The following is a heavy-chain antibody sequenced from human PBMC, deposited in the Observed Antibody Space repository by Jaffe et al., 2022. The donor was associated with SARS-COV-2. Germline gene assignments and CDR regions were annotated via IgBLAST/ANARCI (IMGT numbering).Heavy chain of an antibody. CDR2: INPDSGGT. J-gene: IGHJ4*02. CDR1: GYSFTAYY. V-gene: IGHV1-2*04. Sequence: QVQLVQSGAEVKKPGASVKVSCKASGYSFTAYYIHWVRQAPGQGLEWMGWINPDSGGTNYAQKFQGWVTVTRDTSITTAYLELSRLTSDDTAVYYCARGDVTTSTDYWGQGTLVTVSS. CDR3: ARGDVTTSTDY. D-gene: IGHD4-4*01.